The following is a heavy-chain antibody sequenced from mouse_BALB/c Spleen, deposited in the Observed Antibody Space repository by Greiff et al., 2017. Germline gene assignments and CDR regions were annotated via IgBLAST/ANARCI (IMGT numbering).Heavy chain of an antibody. V-gene: IGHV5-9-4*01. Sequence: EVQGVESGGGLVKPGGSLKLSCAASGFTFSSYAMSWVRQSPEKRLEWVAEISSGGSYTYYPDTVTGRFTISRDNAKNTLYLEMSSLRSEDTAMYYCARASNGSYAMDYWGQGTSVTVSS. CDR1: GFTFSSYA. CDR2: ISSGGSYT. CDR3: ARASNGSYAMDY. J-gene: IGHJ4*01. D-gene: IGHD2-2*01.